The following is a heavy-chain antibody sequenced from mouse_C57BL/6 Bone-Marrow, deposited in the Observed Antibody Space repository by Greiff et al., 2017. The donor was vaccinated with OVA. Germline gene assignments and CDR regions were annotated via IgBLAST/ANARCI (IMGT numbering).Heavy chain of an antibody. Sequence: QVQLQQSGPELVKPGASVKISCKASGYAFSSSWMNWVKQRPGKGLEWIGRIYPGDGDTNYNGKFKGKATLTADKSSSTANMQLSSLTSEDSAVYFCARGDDGYRDDYAIDYWGQGTSVTVSS. V-gene: IGHV1-82*01. CDR3: ARGDDGYRDDYAIDY. CDR2: IYPGDGDT. D-gene: IGHD2-3*01. J-gene: IGHJ4*01. CDR1: GYAFSSSW.